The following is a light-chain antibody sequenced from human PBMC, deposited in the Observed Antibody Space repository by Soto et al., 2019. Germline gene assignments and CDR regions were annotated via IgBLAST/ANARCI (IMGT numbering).Light chain of an antibody. CDR3: QKYNSALT. CDR1: QDISNY. CDR2: SAS. V-gene: IGKV1-27*01. Sequence: DIQMTQSPSSLSASVGDRITITCRASQDISNYLAWYQQKPVKVPKLLIYSASTLQSGVPSRFSGSGSGTDFTLTISSLQPEDVATYFCQKYNSALTFGQGTRLEIK. J-gene: IGKJ5*01.